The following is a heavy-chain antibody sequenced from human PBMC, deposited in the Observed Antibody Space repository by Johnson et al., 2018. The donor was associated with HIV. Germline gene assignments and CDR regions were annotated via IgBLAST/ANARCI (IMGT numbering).Heavy chain of an antibody. J-gene: IGHJ3*01. CDR1: GFTFSRCG. V-gene: IGHV3-30*03. D-gene: IGHD1-1*01. CDR3: VRGREGVDNSGGSFDV. CDR2: ISYDGSNK. Sequence: QVQLVESGGGLVRPGESLRLSCVASGFTFSRCGMHWVRQAPGKGLEWVALISYDGSNKYYADSVKGRFTISRDNSKNTLFLQMNSLRPEDTAVFYCVRGREGVDNSGGSFDVWGQGTMVIVSS.